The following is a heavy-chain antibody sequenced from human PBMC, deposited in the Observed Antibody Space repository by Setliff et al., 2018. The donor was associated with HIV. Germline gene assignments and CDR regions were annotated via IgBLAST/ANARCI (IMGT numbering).Heavy chain of an antibody. CDR1: GASISSHNYY. CDR2: IRSSGDT. V-gene: IGHV4-39*01. Sequence: LSLTCTVSGASISSHNYYWGWIRQSPGKGLERIASIRSSGDTYYNPSLQSRVIISVDTSNNQISLKLTSVTAADTAVYYCTIPASSLAPNWGRGTQVTVSS. J-gene: IGHJ4*02. CDR3: TIPASSLAPN.